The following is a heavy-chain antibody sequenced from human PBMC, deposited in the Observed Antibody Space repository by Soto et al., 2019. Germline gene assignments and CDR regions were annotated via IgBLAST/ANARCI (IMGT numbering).Heavy chain of an antibody. D-gene: IGHD2-2*01. V-gene: IGHV4-31*03. CDR3: ARGGGSTKVDY. Sequence: QVQLQESGPGLVKPSQTLSLTCTVSGGSITSSGYYWSWIRQHPGEGLEWIGFTSNSGSTSYNPSLKCRVTISVDTSSTQFSLNLKSVTAAATAVYYCARGGGSTKVDYWGQGTLVTVSP. CDR1: GGSITSSGYY. CDR2: TSNSGST. J-gene: IGHJ4*02.